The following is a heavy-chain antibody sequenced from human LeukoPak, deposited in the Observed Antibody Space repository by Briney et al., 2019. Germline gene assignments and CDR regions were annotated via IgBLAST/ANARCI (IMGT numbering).Heavy chain of an antibody. V-gene: IGHV4-34*01. CDR1: GGSFSGYY. J-gene: IGHJ4*02. D-gene: IGHD6-19*01. CDR3: AGRTSSGSIDY. Sequence: SETLSLTCAVYGGSFSGYYWSWIRQPPGKGLEWIREINHSGSTNYNPSLKSRVTISVDTSKNQFSLKLSSVTAADTAVYYCAGRTSSGSIDYWGQGTLVTVSS. CDR2: INHSGST.